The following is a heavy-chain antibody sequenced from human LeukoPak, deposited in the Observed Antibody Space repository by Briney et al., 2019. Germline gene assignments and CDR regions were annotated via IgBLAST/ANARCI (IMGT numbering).Heavy chain of an antibody. D-gene: IGHD4-11*01. CDR3: ARLSTVTTSFDY. CDR2: IYTSGNT. Sequence: SETLSLTCTVSGGSISSYYWNWIRQPAGKGLEWIGRIYTSGNTYYNPSLKSRVTMSVDTSKNQFSLKLSSVTAADTAVYYCARLSTVTTSFDYWGQGTLVTVSS. V-gene: IGHV4-4*07. CDR1: GGSISSYY. J-gene: IGHJ4*02.